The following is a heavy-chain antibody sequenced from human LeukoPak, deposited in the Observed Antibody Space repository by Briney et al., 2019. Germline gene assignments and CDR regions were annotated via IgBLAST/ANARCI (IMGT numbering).Heavy chain of an antibody. CDR2: IWYDGSNK. CDR3: AKVDSGSYYGSFDY. J-gene: IGHJ4*02. CDR1: GFTFSSYG. Sequence: GGSLRLSCAASGFTFSSYGMHWVRQAPGKGLEWVAVIWYDGSNKYYADSVKARFTISRDHSKNTLYLQMNSLRAEDTAVYYCAKVDSGSYYGSFDYWGQGTLVTVSS. D-gene: IGHD1-26*01. V-gene: IGHV3-33*06.